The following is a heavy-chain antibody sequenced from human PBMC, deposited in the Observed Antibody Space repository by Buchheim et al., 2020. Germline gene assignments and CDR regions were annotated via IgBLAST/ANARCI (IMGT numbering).Heavy chain of an antibody. CDR3: AKAVESYSSGWYSGYFDY. V-gene: IGHV3-23*04. CDR2: ISGSGGST. Sequence: EVQLVEPGGGLVQPGGSLRLSCAASGFTFSSYAMSWVRQAPGKGLEWVSAISGSGGSTYYADSVKGRFTISRANSKNTLYLQMNSLRAEDTAVYYCAKAVESYSSGWYSGYFDYWGQGTL. D-gene: IGHD6-19*01. J-gene: IGHJ4*02. CDR1: GFTFSSYA.